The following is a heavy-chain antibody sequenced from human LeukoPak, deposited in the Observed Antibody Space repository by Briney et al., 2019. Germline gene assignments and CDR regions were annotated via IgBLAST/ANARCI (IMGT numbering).Heavy chain of an antibody. D-gene: IGHD3-22*01. V-gene: IGHV4-59*11. CDR1: GGSISSHY. CDR3: AGWEGYDDYFDS. CDR2: VYYSGST. Sequence: SETLSLTCTVSGGSISSHYWSWIRQPPGKGLEWIGSVYYSGSTNYNPSLKSRVTISVDRSKNQFSLKLKFVAAADTAVYYCAGWEGYDDYFDSWGRGILVTVSP. J-gene: IGHJ4*02.